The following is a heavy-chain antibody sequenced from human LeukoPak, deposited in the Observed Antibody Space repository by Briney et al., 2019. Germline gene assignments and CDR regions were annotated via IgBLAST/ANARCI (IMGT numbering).Heavy chain of an antibody. CDR3: ARHRWRSSGWYSNSDY. V-gene: IGHV4-39*01. CDR1: GGSISSSSYY. J-gene: IGHJ4*02. D-gene: IGHD6-19*01. Sequence: PSETLSLTCTVSGGSISSSSYYWGWIRQPPRKGLEWIGSIYYSGSTYYNPSLKSRVTVSVDTSKNQFSLKLSSVTAADTAVYYCARHRWRSSGWYSNSDYWGQGTLVTVSS. CDR2: IYYSGST.